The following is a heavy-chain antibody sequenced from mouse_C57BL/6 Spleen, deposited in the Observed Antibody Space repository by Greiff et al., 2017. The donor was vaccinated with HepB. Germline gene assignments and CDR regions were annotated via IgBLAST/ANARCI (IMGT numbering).Heavy chain of an antibody. CDR3: TRDSNYVAWFAY. CDR2: IRNKANNHAT. Sequence: EVKVEESGGGLVQPGGSMKLSCAASGFTFSDAWMDWVRQSPEKGLEWVAEIRNKANNHATYYAESVKGRFTISRDDSKSSVYLQMNSLRAEDTGIYYCTRDSNYVAWFAYWGQGTLVTVSA. CDR1: GFTFSDAW. J-gene: IGHJ3*01. D-gene: IGHD2-5*01. V-gene: IGHV6-6*01.